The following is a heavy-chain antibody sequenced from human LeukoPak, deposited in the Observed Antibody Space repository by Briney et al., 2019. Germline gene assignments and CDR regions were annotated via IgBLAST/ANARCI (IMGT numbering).Heavy chain of an antibody. CDR1: GFTFSSYW. V-gene: IGHV3-7*01. CDR2: IKQDGSEK. CDR3: AREGEAFDI. J-gene: IGHJ3*02. D-gene: IGHD3-10*01. Sequence: GGSLRLSCAASGFTFSSYWMSWVRQAPGKGLEWVANIKQDGSEKYYVDSVKGRFSISRDNAKNSLYLQMNSLRAEDMAVYFCAREGEAFDIWGQGTMVTVSS.